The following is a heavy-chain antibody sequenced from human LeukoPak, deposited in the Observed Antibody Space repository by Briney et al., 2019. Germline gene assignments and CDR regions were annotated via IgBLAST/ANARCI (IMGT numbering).Heavy chain of an antibody. V-gene: IGHV3-74*01. J-gene: IGHJ2*01. D-gene: IGHD2-15*01. Sequence: GGSLRLSCAASGFTFSSYWMHWVRQAPGKGLVWVSRINTDGSSTSYADSVKGRFTISRDNSKNTLYLQMNSLRAEDTAVYYCAKTSQGYCSGGSCYSDWYFDLWGRGTLVTVSS. CDR2: INTDGSST. CDR3: AKTSQGYCSGGSCYSDWYFDL. CDR1: GFTFSSYW.